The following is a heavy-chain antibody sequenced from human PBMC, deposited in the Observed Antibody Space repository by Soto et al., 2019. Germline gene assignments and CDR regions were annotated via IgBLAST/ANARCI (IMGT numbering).Heavy chain of an antibody. D-gene: IGHD2-15*01. CDR2: ISGYNGDT. CDR1: GYTFSSHG. J-gene: IGHJ4*02. V-gene: IGHV1-18*01. CDR3: ARVRVVVGATIDS. Sequence: ASVKVSCKASGYTFSSHGIIWVRQAPGQGLEWMGWISGYNGDTSYAQKFQGRVTMTTDTSTSTVSMELRSLRFDDTAVYYCARVRVVVGATIDSWGQGTLVTVSS.